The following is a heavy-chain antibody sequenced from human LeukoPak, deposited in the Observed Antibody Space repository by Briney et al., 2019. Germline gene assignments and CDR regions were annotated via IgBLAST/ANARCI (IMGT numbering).Heavy chain of an antibody. V-gene: IGHV4-59*01. D-gene: IGHD4-17*01. J-gene: IGHJ6*02. CDR1: GGSISTFY. CDR2: IYYSGST. Sequence: SETLSLTCTVSGGSISTFYWSWLRQPPGKGLEWIGYIYYSGSTNYNPSLKSRVTISVDTSKNQFSLRLSSVTAADTAVYYCAKEDPQTTVPEGLDVWGQGTTVTVSS. CDR3: AKEDPQTTVPEGLDV.